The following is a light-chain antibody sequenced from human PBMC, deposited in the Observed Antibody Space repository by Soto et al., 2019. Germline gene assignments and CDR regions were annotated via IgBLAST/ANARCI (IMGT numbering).Light chain of an antibody. CDR2: WAS. Sequence: DIVMTQSPDSLAVSLGERATINCKSSQSVLYSPSNRNYLAWYQQKPGQPPKLLIHWASTRESGVPDRFSGSGSGTDFPLTSSSLQSEDVAVYLCHQYYSAPPPFGGGTKVEIK. J-gene: IGKJ4*01. CDR3: HQYYSAPPP. V-gene: IGKV4-1*01. CDR1: QSVLYSPSNRNY.